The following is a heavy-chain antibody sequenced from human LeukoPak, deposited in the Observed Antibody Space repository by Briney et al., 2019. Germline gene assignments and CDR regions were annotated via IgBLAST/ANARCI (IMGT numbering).Heavy chain of an antibody. J-gene: IGHJ4*02. Sequence: GVSLGLFCAASGFSFNSYAMNWVRQARGKGLEWVSANSGSGGSTYYADAVKGPFNISRDNSKNTLYLQMNTLRAEDTALYYCAKSASYDYAWGSYRFDDWGQGTLVTVSS. CDR1: GFSFNSYA. D-gene: IGHD3-16*02. CDR2: NSGSGGST. CDR3: AKSASYDYAWGSYRFDD. V-gene: IGHV3-23*01.